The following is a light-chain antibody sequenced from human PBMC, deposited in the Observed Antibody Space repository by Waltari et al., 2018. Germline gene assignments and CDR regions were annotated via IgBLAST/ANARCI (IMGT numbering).Light chain of an antibody. V-gene: IGLV2-23*01. CDR2: EYS. Sequence: QSALTQPASVSGSPGQSITLPCTRSRSDVGRDDLVSWYQHHPDKAPQVIIFEYSKRPSGVTNSFSGSKSGNTASLTISGLQAEDEADYYCCSYADSRTWVFGGGTKLTVL. J-gene: IGLJ3*02. CDR3: CSYADSRTWV. CDR1: RSDVGRDDL.